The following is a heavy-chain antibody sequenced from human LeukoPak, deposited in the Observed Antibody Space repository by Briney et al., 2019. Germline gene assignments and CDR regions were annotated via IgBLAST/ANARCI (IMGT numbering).Heavy chain of an antibody. J-gene: IGHJ3*02. Sequence: GGSLRLSCAASGFTFGSHAMGRVRQPPGKGLEWVSVISGNGDNTYYADSVKGRFTISRDNSKNTLSLLLNSLRAEDTAIYYCAKDYRGSGYFFDIWGQGTMVTVSS. CDR3: AKDYRGSGYFFDI. CDR1: GFTFGSHA. V-gene: IGHV3-23*01. CDR2: ISGNGDNT. D-gene: IGHD3-3*01.